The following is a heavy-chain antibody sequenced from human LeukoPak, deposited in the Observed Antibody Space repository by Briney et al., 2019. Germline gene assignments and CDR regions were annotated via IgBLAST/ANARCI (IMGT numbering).Heavy chain of an antibody. J-gene: IGHJ6*03. Sequence: ESGPMLVNPSETLSLTCTVSGGSISSYYWSWIRQPPGKGLEWIGYIYYSGSTNYNPSLKSRVTISVDTSKNQFSLKLSSVTAADTAVYYCARDKGALEWFYYMDVWGKGTTVTVSS. CDR3: ARDKGALEWFYYMDV. D-gene: IGHD3-3*01. CDR2: IYYSGST. V-gene: IGHV4-59*01. CDR1: GGSISSYY.